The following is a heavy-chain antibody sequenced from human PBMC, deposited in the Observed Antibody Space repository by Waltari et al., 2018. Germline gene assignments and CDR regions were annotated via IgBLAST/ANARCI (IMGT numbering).Heavy chain of an antibody. CDR2: VNHGGDT. D-gene: IGHD5-12*01. V-gene: IGHV4-34*01. Sequence: QVQLQGWGAGLLRPSETLSLTCAVSGGSFSGYYWSWIRQSPGKGLEWIGDVNHGGDTNFSPSLGSRVTISVDMSKNQFSLKIRSVTAADTAIYYCARAPGYKGYFDYWGRGTLVTVSS. CDR3: ARAPGYKGYFDY. CDR1: GGSFSGYY. J-gene: IGHJ4*02.